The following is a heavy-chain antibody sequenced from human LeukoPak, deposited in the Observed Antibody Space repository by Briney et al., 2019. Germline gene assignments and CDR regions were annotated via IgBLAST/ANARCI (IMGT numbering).Heavy chain of an antibody. CDR1: GGSISSNGYY. J-gene: IGHJ4*02. CDR2: IYYSGSA. CDR3: ARKGYDLGFFDY. Sequence: SETLSLTCSVSGGSISSNGYYWGWIRQPPGKGLEWIGAIYYSGSAYYNPSLKSRVTISVDTSKNQFSLKVTSVTAADTAVYYCARKGYDLGFFDYWGQGTLVTVSS. D-gene: IGHD2-15*01. V-gene: IGHV4-39*01.